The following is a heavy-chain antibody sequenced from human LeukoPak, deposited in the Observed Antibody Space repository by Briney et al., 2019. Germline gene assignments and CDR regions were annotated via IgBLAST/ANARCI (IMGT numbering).Heavy chain of an antibody. V-gene: IGHV3-66*01. D-gene: IGHD2-2*01. CDR3: ARGCSSTSCVYGMDV. J-gene: IGHJ6*02. CDR1: GFTVSSNY. CDR2: IYSGGST. Sequence: PGGSLRLSCAASGFTVSSNYMSWVRQAPGKGLEWVSVIYSGGSTYYADSVKGRFTLSRDSSKNTLYLQMNSLRAEDTAVYYCARGCSSTSCVYGMDVWGQGTTVTVSS.